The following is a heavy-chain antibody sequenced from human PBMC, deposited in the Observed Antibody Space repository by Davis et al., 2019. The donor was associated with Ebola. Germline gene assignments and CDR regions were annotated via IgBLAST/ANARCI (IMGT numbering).Heavy chain of an antibody. CDR1: GFTFNKAW. CDR2: IKSNNDGGTS. D-gene: IGHD2-21*01. V-gene: IGHV3-15*01. CDR3: TTDSGKNCGGDCPQIDY. Sequence: GESLKISCAASGFTFNKAWMNWVRQAPGKGLEWVGRIKSNNDGGTSDNAAPVKGRFTFSRDDSKSTVYVQVNSLRIEDTAVYYCTTDSGKNCGGDCPQIDYWGQGTLVTVSS. J-gene: IGHJ4*02.